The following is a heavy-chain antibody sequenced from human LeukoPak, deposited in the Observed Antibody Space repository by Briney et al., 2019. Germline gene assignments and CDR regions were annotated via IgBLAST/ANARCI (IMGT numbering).Heavy chain of an antibody. CDR1: GFTFSSYE. J-gene: IGHJ5*02. CDR2: ISSSSSTI. CDR3: ARNVRGRFDP. V-gene: IGHV3-48*03. Sequence: GGSLRLSCAASGFTFSSYEMNWVRQAPGKGLEWVSYISSSSSTIYYADSVKGRFTISRDNAKNSLYLQMNSLRAEDTAVYYCARNVRGRFDPWGQGTLVTVSS. D-gene: IGHD6-25*01.